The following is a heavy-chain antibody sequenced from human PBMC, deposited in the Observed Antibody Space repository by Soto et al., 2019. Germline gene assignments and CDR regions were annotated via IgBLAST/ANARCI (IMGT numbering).Heavy chain of an antibody. V-gene: IGHV3-35*01. Sequence: GGSLRLSCAASRFTFSNSDMNWVHQAPGKGLEWVSGVSWNGSRTHYADSVKGRFIISRDNSRNTLYLQTNSLRAEDTAVYYCVRNWSRAYFDYWGQGTLVTVSS. CDR2: VSWNGSRT. CDR1: RFTFSNSD. J-gene: IGHJ4*02. CDR3: VRNWSRAYFDY. D-gene: IGHD3-10*01.